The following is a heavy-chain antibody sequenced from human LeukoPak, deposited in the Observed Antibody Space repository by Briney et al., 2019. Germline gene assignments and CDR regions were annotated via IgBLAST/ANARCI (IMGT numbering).Heavy chain of an antibody. CDR3: ARAAYSSGWYVDWYFDL. D-gene: IGHD6-19*01. CDR1: GDSVSSNSAA. CDR2: TYYRSKWLN. Sequence: SQTLSLTCAISGDSVSSNSAAWNWIRQSPSRGLEWLGRTYYRSKWLNDYAVYVKSRITINPDPSKNQFSLQLNSVTPEDTAVYYCARAAYSSGWYVDWYFDLWGRGTLVTVSS. J-gene: IGHJ2*01. V-gene: IGHV6-1*01.